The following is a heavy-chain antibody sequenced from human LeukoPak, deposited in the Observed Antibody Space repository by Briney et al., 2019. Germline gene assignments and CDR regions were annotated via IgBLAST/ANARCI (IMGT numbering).Heavy chain of an antibody. CDR3: ARAPNTGGNGAFDI. CDR1: GGSIGSSSYY. CDR2: IYYSGST. V-gene: IGHV4-39*01. D-gene: IGHD4-23*01. J-gene: IGHJ3*02. Sequence: SETLSLTCTVSGGSIGSSSYYWGWIRQPPGKGLEWIGSIYYSGSTYYNPSLKSRVTISVDTSKNQFSLKLSSVTAADTAVYYCARAPNTGGNGAFDIWGQGTMVTVSS.